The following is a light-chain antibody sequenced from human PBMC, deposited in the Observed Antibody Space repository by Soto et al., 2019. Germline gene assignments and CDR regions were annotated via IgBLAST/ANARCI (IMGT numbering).Light chain of an antibody. CDR3: QQYNNWPQT. J-gene: IGKJ2*01. CDR1: QSVSSN. Sequence: EIVMTQSPATLSVSPGERATLSCRASQSVSSNLAWYQQKPGQAPRLLIYGASTRATGIPARLSGSGSGTELTLTISSLQSEDFAVYYCQQYNNWPQTFGQGTKLEIK. CDR2: GAS. V-gene: IGKV3-15*01.